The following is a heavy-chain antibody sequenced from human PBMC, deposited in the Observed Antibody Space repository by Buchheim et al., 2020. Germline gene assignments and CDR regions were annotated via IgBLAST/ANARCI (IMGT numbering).Heavy chain of an antibody. D-gene: IGHD1-26*01. CDR3: GRSPLELPLDY. CDR1: GFTFSSSA. J-gene: IGHJ4*02. Sequence: EVQLLESGGGFVQPGGSLRLSCAAPGFTFSSSAMSWARLAPGKGLEWVSAISGSGGSTYYADSVKGRFTISRDNSQNTLYLQMNSLRAEDTAVYYCGRSPLELPLDYWGQGTL. CDR2: ISGSGGST. V-gene: IGHV3-23*01.